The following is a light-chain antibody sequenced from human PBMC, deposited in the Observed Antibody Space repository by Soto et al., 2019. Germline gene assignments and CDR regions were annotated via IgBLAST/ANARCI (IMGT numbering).Light chain of an antibody. CDR2: EGS. CDR3: RSYASGNSYV. J-gene: IGLJ1*01. CDR1: SSDVGSYNF. V-gene: IGLV2-14*02. Sequence: QSVLTQPASVSGYPGQSITISCTGTSSDVGSYNFVSWHQQHPGKAPKLMIYEGSKRPSGVSDRFSGSKSGNTASLTVSGLQAEDEADYYCRSYASGNSYVFGTGTKVTVL.